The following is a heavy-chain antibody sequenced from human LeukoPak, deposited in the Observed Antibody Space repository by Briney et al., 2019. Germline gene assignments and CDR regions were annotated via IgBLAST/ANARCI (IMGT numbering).Heavy chain of an antibody. Sequence: SVKVSCKASGGTFSSYAISWVRQAPGQGLEWMGRIIPIFGTANYAQKFQGRVTITTDESTSTAYMELSSLRSEDTAVYYCARGIGYSYGLFDYWGQGTLVTVSS. CDR3: ARGIGYSYGLFDY. D-gene: IGHD5-18*01. J-gene: IGHJ4*02. V-gene: IGHV1-69*05. CDR2: IIPIFGTA. CDR1: GGTFSSYA.